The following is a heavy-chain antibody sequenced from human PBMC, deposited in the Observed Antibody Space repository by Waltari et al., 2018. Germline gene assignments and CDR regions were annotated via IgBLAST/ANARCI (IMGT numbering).Heavy chain of an antibody. J-gene: IGHJ4*02. CDR3: ARSLRDGSSYPDPIVFDF. CDR1: GFIFSRYS. V-gene: IGHV3-21*01. Sequence: EMQLLESGGGLVKPGESLRLSCAASGFIFSRYSLNWVRPAPGKGLKCVASSSSGSTYIYYADSMRCRFTSSRDDANNSVFLQLNGLRVEDTAVYYCARSLRDGSSYPDPIVFDFWGQGNLVTVSS. D-gene: IGHD2-15*01. CDR2: SSSGSTYI.